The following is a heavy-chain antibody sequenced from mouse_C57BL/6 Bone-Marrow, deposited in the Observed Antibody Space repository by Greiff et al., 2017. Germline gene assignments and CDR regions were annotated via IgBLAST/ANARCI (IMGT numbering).Heavy chain of an antibody. CDR1: GYSITSGYY. V-gene: IGHV3-6*01. CDR3: ARPPYGSSWGFAY. CDR2: ISYDGSN. D-gene: IGHD1-1*01. Sequence: EVQRVESGPGLVKPSQSLSLTCSVTGYSITSGYYWNWIRQFPGNKLEWMGYISYDGSNNYNPSLKNRISITRDTSKNQFFLKLNSVTTEDTATYYCARPPYGSSWGFAYWGQGTLVTVSA. J-gene: IGHJ3*01.